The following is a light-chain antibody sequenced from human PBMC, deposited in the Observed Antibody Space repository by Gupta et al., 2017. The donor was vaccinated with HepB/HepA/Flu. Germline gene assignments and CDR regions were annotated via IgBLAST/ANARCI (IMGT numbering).Light chain of an antibody. V-gene: IGLV6-57*03. CDR3: KSHDSNNHV. Sequence: NFMLTQPHSVSESPGKTVTIPCTRSSGSIANNFVQWFQQRPGSAHTTVIDEHDQRPSGVTDRFACSIYSSYTYDYLTISELKTEDEADYYCKSHDSNNHVFGGGTKLTVL. CDR1: SGSIANNF. CDR2: EHD. J-gene: IGLJ3*02.